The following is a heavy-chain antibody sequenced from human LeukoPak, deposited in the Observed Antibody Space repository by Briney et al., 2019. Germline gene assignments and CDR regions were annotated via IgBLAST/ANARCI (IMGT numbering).Heavy chain of an antibody. V-gene: IGHV1-69*05. CDR2: IIPIFGTA. Sequence: SVKASCKASGGTFSSYAISWVRQAPGQGLEWMGGIIPIFGTANYAQKFQGRVTITTDESTSTAYMELSSLRSEDTAVYYCATGVGATTTNWFDPWGQGTLVTVSS. D-gene: IGHD1-26*01. J-gene: IGHJ5*02. CDR3: ATGVGATTTNWFDP. CDR1: GGTFSSYA.